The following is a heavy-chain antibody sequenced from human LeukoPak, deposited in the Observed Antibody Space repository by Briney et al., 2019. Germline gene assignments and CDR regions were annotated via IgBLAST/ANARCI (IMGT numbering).Heavy chain of an antibody. CDR1: GFTVSSNY. CDR2: IYSGGST. Sequence: GGSLRLSCAASGFTVSSNYMSWVRQAPGKGLEWVSVIYSGGSTYYADSVRGRFTISRDNSKNTLYLQMNSLRAEDTAVYYCAGDLFMGYDSSGLGYWGQGTLVTVSS. V-gene: IGHV3-53*01. D-gene: IGHD3-22*01. J-gene: IGHJ4*02. CDR3: AGDLFMGYDSSGLGY.